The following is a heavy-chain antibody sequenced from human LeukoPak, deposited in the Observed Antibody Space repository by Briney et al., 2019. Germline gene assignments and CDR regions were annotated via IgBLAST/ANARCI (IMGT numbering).Heavy chain of an antibody. CDR2: ISYSGGT. CDR3: AREGTAGTNLNWFDP. CDR1: GGSISSYY. D-gene: IGHD1-1*01. J-gene: IGHJ5*02. Sequence: SETLSLTCTVSGGSISSYYWSWIRQPPGKGLEWIGYISYSGGTNFNPSLKSRVTMSVDTSKNQFSLKLSSVTAADTAVYYCAREGTAGTNLNWFDPWGQGTLVTVSS. V-gene: IGHV4-59*12.